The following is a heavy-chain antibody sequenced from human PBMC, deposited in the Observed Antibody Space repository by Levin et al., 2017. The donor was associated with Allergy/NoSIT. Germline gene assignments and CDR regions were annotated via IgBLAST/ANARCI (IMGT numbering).Heavy chain of an antibody. CDR3: ARDTDPPARYFDL. CDR1: GGSISSGSYY. J-gene: IGHJ2*01. CDR2: IYTSGST. V-gene: IGHV4-61*02. Sequence: SQTLSLTCTVSGGSISSGSYYWSWIRQPAGKGLEWIGRIYTSGSTNYNPSLKSRVTISVDTSKNQFSLKLSSVTAADTAVYYCARDTDPPARYFDLWGRGTLVTVSS. D-gene: IGHD4-17*01.